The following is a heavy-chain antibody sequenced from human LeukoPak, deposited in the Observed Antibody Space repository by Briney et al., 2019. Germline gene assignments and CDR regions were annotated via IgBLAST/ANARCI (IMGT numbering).Heavy chain of an antibody. Sequence: GGTLRLSCAASGFTFSSYGMSWVRQAPGKGLEWVSAISGSGGSTYYADSVKGRFTISRDNSKSTLYLQMNSLRAEDTAVYYCAKTSGYYYDSSGYYSLDYWGQGTLVTVSS. CDR1: GFTFSSYG. V-gene: IGHV3-23*01. J-gene: IGHJ4*02. CDR2: ISGSGGST. D-gene: IGHD3-22*01. CDR3: AKTSGYYYDSSGYYSLDY.